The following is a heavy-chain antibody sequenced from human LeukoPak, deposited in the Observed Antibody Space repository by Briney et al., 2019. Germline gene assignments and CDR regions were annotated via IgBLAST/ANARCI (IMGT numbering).Heavy chain of an antibody. J-gene: IGHJ6*03. V-gene: IGHV3-9*01. Sequence: GGSLRLSCAASGFTFDDYAMHWVRQAPGKGLEWVSGISWNSGSIGYADSVKGRFTISRDNAKNTLYLQMNSLRAEDTAVYYCARSLGYCSSTSCYSRYYYMDVWGKGTTVTISS. CDR2: ISWNSGSI. D-gene: IGHD2-2*02. CDR1: GFTFDDYA. CDR3: ARSLGYCSSTSCYSRYYYMDV.